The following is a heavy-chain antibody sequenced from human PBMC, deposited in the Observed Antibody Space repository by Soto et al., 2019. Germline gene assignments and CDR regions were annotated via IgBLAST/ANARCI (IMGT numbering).Heavy chain of an antibody. CDR3: ARGDSGWYYFDY. Sequence: QVQLQQWGAGLLKPSETLSLTCAVYGGSFSGYYWSWIRQPPGKGLEWIGEINHSGSTNYNPSLKSRVTISVDTSKNQFSPKLSSVTAADTAVYYCARGDSGWYYFDYWGQGTLVTVSS. V-gene: IGHV4-34*01. CDR1: GGSFSGYY. CDR2: INHSGST. J-gene: IGHJ4*02. D-gene: IGHD6-19*01.